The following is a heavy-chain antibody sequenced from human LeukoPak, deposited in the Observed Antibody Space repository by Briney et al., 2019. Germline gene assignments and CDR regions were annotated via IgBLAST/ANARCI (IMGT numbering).Heavy chain of an antibody. D-gene: IGHD5-18*01. CDR3: ARDSWEIVDTAMVGSFDY. CDR1: GYTFTSYA. V-gene: IGHV1-3*04. CDR2: INTGNGNT. J-gene: IGHJ4*02. Sequence: GASVKVSCKASGYTFTSYAMHWVRQAPGQRLEWMGWINTGNGNTKYSQKFQGRITITRDTSASTAYMEVRSLRSEDTAVYYCARDSWEIVDTAMVGSFDYWGQGTLVTVSS.